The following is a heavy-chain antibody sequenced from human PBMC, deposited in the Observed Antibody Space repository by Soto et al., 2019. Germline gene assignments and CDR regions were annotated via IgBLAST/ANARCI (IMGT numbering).Heavy chain of an antibody. J-gene: IGHJ4*02. V-gene: IGHV3-30-3*01. CDR1: GFTFSSYA. Sequence: GGSLRLSCAASGFTFSSYAMHWVRQAPGKGLEWVAVISYDGSNKYYADSVKGRFTISRDNSKNTLYLQMNSLRAEDTAVYYCARDKLLEWLFDYRGQGTLVTVSS. CDR3: ARDKLLEWLFDY. CDR2: ISYDGSNK. D-gene: IGHD3-3*01.